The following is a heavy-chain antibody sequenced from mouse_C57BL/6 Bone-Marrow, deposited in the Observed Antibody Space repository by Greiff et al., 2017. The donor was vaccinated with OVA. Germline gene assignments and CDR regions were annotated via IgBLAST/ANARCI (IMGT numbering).Heavy chain of an antibody. CDR3: ARLAYYSNYPYYFDY. J-gene: IGHJ2*01. CDR1: GYTFTDYN. Sequence: VQLQQSGPELVKPGASVKIPCKASGYTFTDYNMDWVKQSHGKSLEWIGDINPNNGGTIYNQKFKGKATLTVDKSSSTAYMELRSLTSEDTAVYYCARLAYYSNYPYYFDYWGQGTTLTVSS. V-gene: IGHV1-18*01. CDR2: INPNNGGT. D-gene: IGHD2-5*01.